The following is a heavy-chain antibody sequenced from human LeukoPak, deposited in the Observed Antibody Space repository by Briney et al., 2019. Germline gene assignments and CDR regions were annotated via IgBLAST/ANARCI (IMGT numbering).Heavy chain of an antibody. CDR1: GFTFSDYY. J-gene: IGHJ3*02. CDR2: ISSSGSTI. Sequence: GGSLRLSCAASGFTFSDYYMSWIRQAPGKGLEWVSYISSSGSTIYYADSVKGRFTISRDNAKNSLYLQMNSLRAEDTAVYYCARVTLRYYDSSGYPEPYDAFDIWGQGTMVTVSS. V-gene: IGHV3-11*01. D-gene: IGHD3-22*01. CDR3: ARVTLRYYDSSGYPEPYDAFDI.